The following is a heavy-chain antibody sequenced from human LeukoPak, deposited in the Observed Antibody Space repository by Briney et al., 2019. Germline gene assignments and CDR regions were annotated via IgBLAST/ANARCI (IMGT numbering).Heavy chain of an antibody. CDR1: GPTFSNPW. CDR3: AENSRYSSGWHLANYYYYYMDV. CDR2: IKSKTGGGTT. D-gene: IGHD6-19*01. J-gene: IGHJ6*03. Sequence: RAGCLRLSCSVSGPTFSNPWMRWVRQPPGGGREVFGRIKSKTGGGTTDYSPPVRGRFTIPRDDSKNTLYLQMHSLRAEDTAVYYRAENSRYSSGWHLANYYYYYMDVWDKGTTVTIPS. V-gene: IGHV3-15*01.